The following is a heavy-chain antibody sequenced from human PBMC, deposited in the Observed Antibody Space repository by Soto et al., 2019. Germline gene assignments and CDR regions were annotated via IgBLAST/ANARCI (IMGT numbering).Heavy chain of an antibody. D-gene: IGHD6-6*01. V-gene: IGHV3-33*01. CDR2: IWYDGSNK. CDR1: GFTFSSYG. J-gene: IGHJ6*02. Sequence: GGSLRLSCAASGFTFSSYGMHCVRQAPGKGLEWVAVIWYDGSNKYYADSVKGRFTISRDNSKNTLYLQMNSLRAEDTAVYYCARMGQLGDYYYYGMDVWGQGTTVTVSS. CDR3: ARMGQLGDYYYYGMDV.